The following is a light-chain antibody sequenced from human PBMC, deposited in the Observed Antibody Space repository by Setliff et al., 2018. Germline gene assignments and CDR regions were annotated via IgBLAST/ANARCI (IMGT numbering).Light chain of an antibody. Sequence: QSALAQPRSVSGSPGQSVTISCIGSSRDVGSYDFVSWYQQHPGKAPKLIIYDVTGRPSGVSDRFSGSKSGNTASLTISGLQAEDEADYYCSSYTNSNTYVFGTGTKVTV. CDR2: DVT. CDR1: SRDVGSYDF. J-gene: IGLJ1*01. CDR3: SSYTNSNTYV. V-gene: IGLV2-11*01.